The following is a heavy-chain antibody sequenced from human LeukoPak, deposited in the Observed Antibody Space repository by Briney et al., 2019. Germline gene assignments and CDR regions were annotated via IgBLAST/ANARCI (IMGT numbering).Heavy chain of an antibody. CDR1: GFTFSSYA. V-gene: IGHV4-59*01. CDR3: ARAPGYCTNGVCYSRYYYGMDV. CDR2: IYYSGST. J-gene: IGHJ6*02. Sequence: PGGSLRLSCAASGFTFSSYAMSWIRQPPGKGLEWIGYIYYSGSTNYNPSLKSRVTISVDTSKNQFSLKLSSVTAADTAVYYCARAPGYCTNGVCYSRYYYGMDVWGQGTTVTVSS. D-gene: IGHD2-8*01.